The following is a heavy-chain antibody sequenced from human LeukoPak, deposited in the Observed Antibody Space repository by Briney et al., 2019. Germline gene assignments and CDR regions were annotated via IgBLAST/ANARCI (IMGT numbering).Heavy chain of an antibody. CDR3: ARDGGWGKLHAFDI. CDR1: GGSISSGGYY. J-gene: IGHJ3*02. Sequence: PSQTLSLTCTVSGGSISSGGYYWSWIRQHPGKGLEWIGYIYYSGSTYYNPSLKSRVTISVDTSKNQFSLKLYSVIPDDTAVYYCARDGGWGKLHAFDIWGQGTRVTVSS. V-gene: IGHV4-31*03. CDR2: IYYSGST. D-gene: IGHD1-7*01.